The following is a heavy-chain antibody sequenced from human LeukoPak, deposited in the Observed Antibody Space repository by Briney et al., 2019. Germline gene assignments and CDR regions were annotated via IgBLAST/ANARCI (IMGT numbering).Heavy chain of an antibody. D-gene: IGHD2-2*01. Sequence: ASVKVSCKVSGYTLTELSMHWVRQAPGKGLEWMGGFDPEDGETIYAQKFQGRVTITADESTSTAYMELSSLRSEYTAVYYCAALVPAVMGYFDYWGQGTLVTVSS. V-gene: IGHV1-24*01. J-gene: IGHJ4*02. CDR1: GYTLTELS. CDR2: FDPEDGET. CDR3: AALVPAVMGYFDY.